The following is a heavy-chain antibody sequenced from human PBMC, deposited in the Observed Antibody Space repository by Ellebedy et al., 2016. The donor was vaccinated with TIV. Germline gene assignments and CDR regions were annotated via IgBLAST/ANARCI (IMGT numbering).Heavy chain of an antibody. D-gene: IGHD1-14*01. CDR1: GDSFSSSDYY. CDR2: IYSSGNT. J-gene: IGHJ5*02. CDR3: ARATRGEPTWFDP. Sequence: SETLSLTCTVSGDSFSSSDYYWTWIRQPPGKGLEWIGNIYSSGNTYYNPSLKSRVTMSVDTSNKQFSLKLTSVTAADTAVYYCARATRGEPTWFDPWGQGTLVTVSS. V-gene: IGHV4-30-4*01.